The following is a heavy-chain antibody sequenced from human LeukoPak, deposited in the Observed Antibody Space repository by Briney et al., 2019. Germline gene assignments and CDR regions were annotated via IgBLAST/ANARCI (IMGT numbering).Heavy chain of an antibody. CDR2: IYPGDSDT. J-gene: IGHJ4*02. CDR1: GYSFTSYW. CDR3: ARLEMATITPHYFDY. D-gene: IGHD5-24*01. Sequence: GESLKISCKGSGYSFTSYWTGWVRQMPGKGLEWMGIIYPGDSDTRYSPSFQGQVTISADKSISTAYLQWSSLKASDTAMYYCARLEMATITPHYFDYWGQGTLVTVSS. V-gene: IGHV5-51*01.